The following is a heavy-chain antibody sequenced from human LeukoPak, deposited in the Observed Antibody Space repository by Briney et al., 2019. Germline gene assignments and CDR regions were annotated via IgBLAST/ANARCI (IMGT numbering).Heavy chain of an antibody. V-gene: IGHV1-2*04. Sequence: ASVKVSCKASGYTLTDYYMHWVRQAPGQGLEWMGRINPNSGGTNYAQKFQGWVTMTRDTSISTAYMELSRLRSDDTAVYYCARGGYYYDSSGYYPGAFDIWGQGTMVTVSS. CDR3: ARGGYYYDSSGYYPGAFDI. CDR2: INPNSGGT. J-gene: IGHJ3*02. D-gene: IGHD3-22*01. CDR1: GYTLTDYY.